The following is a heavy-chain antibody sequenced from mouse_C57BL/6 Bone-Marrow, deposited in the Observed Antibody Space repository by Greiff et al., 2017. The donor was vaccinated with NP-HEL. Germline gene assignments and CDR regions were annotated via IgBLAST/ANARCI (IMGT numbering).Heavy chain of an antibody. J-gene: IGHJ2*01. Sequence: QVQLQQSGAELMKPGASVKLSCKATGYTFTGYWIEWVKQRPGHGLEWIGEILPGSGSTNYNEKFKGKATFTADTSSNTAYMQLSSLTTEDSAIYYCARPLITTVVEGDYFDYWGQGTTLTVSS. V-gene: IGHV1-9*01. CDR1: GYTFTGYW. CDR2: ILPGSGST. CDR3: ARPLITTVVEGDYFDY. D-gene: IGHD1-1*01.